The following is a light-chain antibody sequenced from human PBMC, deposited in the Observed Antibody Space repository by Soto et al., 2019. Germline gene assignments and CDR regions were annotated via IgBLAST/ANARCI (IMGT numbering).Light chain of an antibody. CDR3: CADGGSPLV. CDR1: TGDVGGYSL. Sequence: QSALTQPASVTGSPGQSITISCTGTTGDVGGYSLVSWYQQHPGKAPILMIYEDNKRPSGISTRFSGSKSGNTASLTISGPQSDDEADYYGCADGGSPLVFGTGTQLTVL. CDR2: EDN. J-gene: IGLJ1*01. V-gene: IGLV2-23*01.